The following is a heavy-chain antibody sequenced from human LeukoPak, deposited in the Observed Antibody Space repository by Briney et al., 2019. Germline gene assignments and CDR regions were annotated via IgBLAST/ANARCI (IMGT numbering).Heavy chain of an antibody. CDR2: IYYSGST. CDR3: ARAIAAAGTSFDY. CDR1: GGSISSGDYY. J-gene: IGHJ4*02. Sequence: SQTLSLTCTVSGGSISSGDYYWSRIRQPPGKGLEWIWYIYYSGSTYYNPSLKSRVTISVDTSKNQFSLKLSSVTAADTAVYYCARAIAAAGTSFDYWGQGTLVTVSS. D-gene: IGHD6-13*01. V-gene: IGHV4-30-4*08.